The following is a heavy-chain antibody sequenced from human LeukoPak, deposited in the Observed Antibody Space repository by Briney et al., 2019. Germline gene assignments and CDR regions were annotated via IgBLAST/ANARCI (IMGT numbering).Heavy chain of an antibody. J-gene: IGHJ4*02. Sequence: SVKVSRKASGGTFSSYAISWVRQAPGQGLEWMGGSIPIFGTANYAQKFQGRVTITADESTSTAYMELSSLRSEDTAVYYCARDGYYDSWSGLSDYWGQGTLVTVSS. CDR2: SIPIFGTA. D-gene: IGHD3-3*01. CDR3: ARDGYYDSWSGLSDY. CDR1: GGTFSSYA. V-gene: IGHV1-69*01.